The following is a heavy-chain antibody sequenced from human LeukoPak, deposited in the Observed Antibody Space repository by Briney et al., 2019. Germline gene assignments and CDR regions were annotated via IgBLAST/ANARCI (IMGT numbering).Heavy chain of an antibody. CDR1: GGSISSSSYY. CDR2: IYYSGST. D-gene: IGHD3-22*01. J-gene: IGHJ3*02. CDR3: ARHRYYYDSSGYYLNDAFDI. V-gene: IGHV4-39*01. Sequence: PSETLSLTCTVSGGSISSSSYYWGGIRQPPGKGLEWIGSIYYSGSTYYNPSLKSRVTISVDTSKNQFSLKLSSVTAADTAVYYCARHRYYYDSSGYYLNDAFDIWGQGTMVTVSS.